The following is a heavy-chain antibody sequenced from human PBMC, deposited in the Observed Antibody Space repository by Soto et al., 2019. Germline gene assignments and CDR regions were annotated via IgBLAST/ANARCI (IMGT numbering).Heavy chain of an antibody. J-gene: IGHJ4*02. Sequence: EVQLVESGGGLVQSGGSLRLSCATSGFPFSSYWMHWVRQAPGKGLVWVSRINTDGSSTTYADSVKGRFTISRDNAKNTLYLHMNSLRVEDTAVYYCGREGTLGSYCDYWGRGTLVTVSS. CDR2: INTDGSST. CDR1: GFPFSSYW. D-gene: IGHD7-27*01. CDR3: GREGTLGSYCDY. V-gene: IGHV3-74*01.